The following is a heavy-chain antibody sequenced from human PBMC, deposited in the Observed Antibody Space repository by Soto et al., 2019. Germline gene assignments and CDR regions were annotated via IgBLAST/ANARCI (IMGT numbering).Heavy chain of an antibody. CDR2: FSAYNGNT. CDR3: AAVLSSGYYYVGLDY. D-gene: IGHD3-22*01. V-gene: IGHV1-18*03. CDR1: GYTFTIYG. Sequence: QVQLVQSGAEVKKPGASVKVSCKASGYTFTIYGIRWVRQAPGQGLEWMGWFSAYNGNTNYAQKLQGRVTMTTDRCTRTAYMELRSLRSDDMAVYYCAAVLSSGYYYVGLDYWSQGTLGTVAS. J-gene: IGHJ4*02.